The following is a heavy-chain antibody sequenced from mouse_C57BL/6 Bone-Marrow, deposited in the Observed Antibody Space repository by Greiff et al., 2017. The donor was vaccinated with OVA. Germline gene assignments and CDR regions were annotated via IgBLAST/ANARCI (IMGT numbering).Heavy chain of an antibody. CDR3: IIYYYGSSPYYYAMDY. CDR1: GFNIKDDY. D-gene: IGHD1-1*01. V-gene: IGHV14-4*01. CDR2: IDPENGDT. Sequence: VQLQQSGAELVRPGASVKLSCTASGFNIKDDYMHWVKQRPEQGLEWIGWIDPENGDTEYASKFQGKATITADTSSNTAYLQLSSLTSEDTAVYYCIIYYYGSSPYYYAMDYWDQGTSVTVSS. J-gene: IGHJ4*01.